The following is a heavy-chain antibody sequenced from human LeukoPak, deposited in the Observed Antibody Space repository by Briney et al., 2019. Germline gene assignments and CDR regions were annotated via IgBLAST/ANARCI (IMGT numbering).Heavy chain of an antibody. J-gene: IGHJ4*02. CDR2: ISAYNGDT. CDR3: ARDPSNTSGNFPYFDY. CDR1: GYTFTRHG. Sequence: ASVKVSCKASGYTFTRHGVSWVRQAPGQGLEWMGWISAYNGDTKCAQNFQGRVTITTDTSTTTAYMELRSLRSDDTAVYYCARDPSNTSGNFPYFDYWGQGTLVTVSS. V-gene: IGHV1-18*01. D-gene: IGHD3-22*01.